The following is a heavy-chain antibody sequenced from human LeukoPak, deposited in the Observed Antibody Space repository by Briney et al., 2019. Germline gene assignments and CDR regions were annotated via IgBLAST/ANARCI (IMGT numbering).Heavy chain of an antibody. Sequence: SVKVSCKISGITFGNYAISWVRQAPGQGLEWMGRIIPISGTINYAQKFQGRVTMTTDESTRTAYMELSSLRSEDTAVYYCARDGSLDSRDINWLDSWGQGTLVTVSS. CDR2: IIPISGTI. CDR3: ARDGSLDSRDINWLDS. V-gene: IGHV1-69*05. D-gene: IGHD3-22*01. CDR1: GITFGNYA. J-gene: IGHJ5*01.